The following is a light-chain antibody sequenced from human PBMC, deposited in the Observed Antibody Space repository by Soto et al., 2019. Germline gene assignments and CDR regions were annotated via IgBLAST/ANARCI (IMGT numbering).Light chain of an antibody. V-gene: IGKV3-15*01. Sequence: EIVLTQSPATLSLSPGERATLSFSASQSVSTYLAWYQQKPGQAPRFLIYGASTRATGIPARFSGSGSGTEFTLTISSLQSEDFAVYYCQQYDNWPLTFGGGTKVDIK. J-gene: IGKJ4*01. CDR3: QQYDNWPLT. CDR2: GAS. CDR1: QSVSTY.